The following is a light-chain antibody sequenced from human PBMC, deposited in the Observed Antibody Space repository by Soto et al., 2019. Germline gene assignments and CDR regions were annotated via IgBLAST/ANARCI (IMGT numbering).Light chain of an antibody. V-gene: IGKV3-20*01. Sequence: EIVLTQSPGTLSLSPGERATLSCRAIQSVTSTSLAWYQHKPGQAPRLLMYGASSRATGTPDRISGGGSGTDFTLTISSLQSEDFALYYCQQYNNWPPITFGQGARLEI. J-gene: IGKJ5*01. CDR1: QSVTSTS. CDR3: QQYNNWPPIT. CDR2: GAS.